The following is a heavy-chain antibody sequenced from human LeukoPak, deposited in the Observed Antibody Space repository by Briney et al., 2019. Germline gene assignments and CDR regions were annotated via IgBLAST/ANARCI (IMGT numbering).Heavy chain of an antibody. Sequence: GGSLRLSCAASGFTFGSYGMHWVRQAPGKGLEWVTFIRSDGSNKYYADSVKGRFTISRDNAKSSLYLQMNSLRAEDTAVYYCARVFAPNKAFDYWGQGTLVTVSS. D-gene: IGHD3-9*01. CDR2: IRSDGSNK. CDR3: ARVFAPNKAFDY. V-gene: IGHV3-30*02. J-gene: IGHJ4*02. CDR1: GFTFGSYG.